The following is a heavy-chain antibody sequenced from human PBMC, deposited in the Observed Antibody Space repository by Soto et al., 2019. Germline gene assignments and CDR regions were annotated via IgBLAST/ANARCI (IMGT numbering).Heavy chain of an antibody. CDR3: TRGTRPYGMDV. CDR2: IYPGDSDV. CDR1: GYNFRHYY. Sequence: GESLKISCQASGYNFRHYYIAWVRQKPGRGLEWVGLIYPGDSDVRYSPSVQGQVSISVDRSTDTAFLQWNSLKASDSGVYWCTRGTRPYGMDVWGQGTTVTVSS. J-gene: IGHJ6*02. D-gene: IGHD6-6*01. V-gene: IGHV5-51*01.